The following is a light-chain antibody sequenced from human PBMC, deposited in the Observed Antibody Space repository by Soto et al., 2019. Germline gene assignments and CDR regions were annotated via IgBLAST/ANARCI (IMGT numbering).Light chain of an antibody. CDR2: QIS. Sequence: EVVMTQSPLSLPVTLGQPASISCRSSQSLVYSDGNVYLNWFHQRPGQSPRRLIYQISNRDSGVPDRFSGSGSGTDFTLKISRVEAEDVGLYYCMQGAHWPHTFGQGTKLEIK. CDR3: MQGAHWPHT. CDR1: QSLVYSDGNVY. V-gene: IGKV2-30*01. J-gene: IGKJ2*01.